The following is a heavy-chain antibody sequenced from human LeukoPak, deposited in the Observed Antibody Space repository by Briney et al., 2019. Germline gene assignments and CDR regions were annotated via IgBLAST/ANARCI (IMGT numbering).Heavy chain of an antibody. CDR1: SGSVNSYY. CDR3: AREQWLAYYFDY. V-gene: IGHV4-59*02. D-gene: IGHD6-19*01. J-gene: IGHJ4*02. Sequence: SETLSLTCTVSSGSVNSYYWSWIRQPPGKGLEWIGYIYYSGSTNYNPSLKSRVTISVDTSKNQFSLQLNSVTPEDTAVYYCAREQWLAYYFDYWGQGTLVTVSS. CDR2: IYYSGST.